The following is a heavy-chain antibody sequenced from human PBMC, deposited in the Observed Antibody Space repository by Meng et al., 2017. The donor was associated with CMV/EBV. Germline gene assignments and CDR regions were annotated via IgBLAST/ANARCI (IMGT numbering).Heavy chain of an antibody. V-gene: IGHV3-66*02. CDR2: IYSGGST. CDR3: VSTARNYYYYGMDV. Sequence: GSPKISGAASGFTVSSNYMSWVRQAPGKGLEWVSVIYSGGSTYYADSVKGRFTISRDNSKNTLYLQMNSLRPEDTAVYYCVSTARNYYYYGMDVWGQGTTVTVSS. J-gene: IGHJ6*02. CDR1: GFTVSSNY. D-gene: IGHD2-21*02.